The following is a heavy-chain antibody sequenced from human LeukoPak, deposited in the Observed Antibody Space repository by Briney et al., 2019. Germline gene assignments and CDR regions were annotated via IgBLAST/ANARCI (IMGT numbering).Heavy chain of an antibody. Sequence: PSETLSLTCTVSGGPISSYYWSWIRQPPGKGLEWIGYIYYSGSTNYNPSLKSRVTISVDTSKNQFSLKLSSVTAADPAVYYCAREVPGSSGDWFDPWGQGTLVTVSS. V-gene: IGHV4-59*01. J-gene: IGHJ5*02. CDR3: AREVPGSSGDWFDP. CDR1: GGPISSYY. D-gene: IGHD1-26*01. CDR2: IYYSGST.